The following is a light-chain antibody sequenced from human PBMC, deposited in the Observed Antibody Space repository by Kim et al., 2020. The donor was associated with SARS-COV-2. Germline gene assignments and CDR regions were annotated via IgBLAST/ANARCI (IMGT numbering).Light chain of an antibody. V-gene: IGLV4-69*01. J-gene: IGLJ7*01. CDR3: QTWGTGIAV. CDR2: LNSDGSH. CDR1: SGHSSYA. Sequence: QLVLTQSPSASASLGASVKLTCTLSSGHSSYAIAWHQQQPEKGPRYSMKLNSDGSHSKGDGIPDRFSGSSSGAERYLTISSLQSEDEADYYCQTWGTGIAVFGGGTQLTVL.